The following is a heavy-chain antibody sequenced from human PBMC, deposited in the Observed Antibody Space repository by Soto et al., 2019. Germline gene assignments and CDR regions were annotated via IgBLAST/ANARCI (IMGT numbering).Heavy chain of an antibody. Sequence: GESLKISCKGSGYSFTSYWISWVRQMPGKGLEWMGRIDPSDSYTNYSPSFQGHVTISADKSTSTAYLQWSSLKASDTAMYYCARVYGSGSYLDYYGMDVWGQGTTVTVSS. J-gene: IGHJ6*02. D-gene: IGHD3-10*01. CDR1: GYSFTSYW. CDR3: ARVYGSGSYLDYYGMDV. V-gene: IGHV5-10-1*01. CDR2: IDPSDSYT.